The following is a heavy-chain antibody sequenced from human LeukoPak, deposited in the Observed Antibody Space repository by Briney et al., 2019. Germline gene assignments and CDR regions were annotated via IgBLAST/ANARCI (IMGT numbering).Heavy chain of an antibody. J-gene: IGHJ4*02. V-gene: IGHV1-18*01. CDR1: GYTFTSYG. D-gene: IGHD3-22*01. CDR2: ISAYNGNT. Sequence: ASVKVSCKASGYTFTSYGISWVRQAPGQGLEWMGWISAYNGNTNYAQKLQGRVTMTTDTSTSTAYMELRSLRSDDTAVYYCAKDLKYYYDSSQDGYFDYWGQGTLVTVSS. CDR3: AKDLKYYYDSSQDGYFDY.